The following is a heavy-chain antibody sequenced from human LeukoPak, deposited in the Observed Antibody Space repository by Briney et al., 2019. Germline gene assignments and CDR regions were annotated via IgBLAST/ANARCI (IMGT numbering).Heavy chain of an antibody. CDR1: GFSLNTSGVG. CDR3: AHTGGYTYGQDV. Sequence: VSGPTLVKPTQTLTLTCTFSGFSLNTSGVGVAWIRQPPGKALEWLALIYWDDDKRYSPSLKSRLTITKDTSENQVVLTMTNMDPVDTATYYCAHTGGYTYGQDVWGKGTTVTVSS. J-gene: IGHJ6*04. CDR2: IYWDDDK. D-gene: IGHD5-18*01. V-gene: IGHV2-5*02.